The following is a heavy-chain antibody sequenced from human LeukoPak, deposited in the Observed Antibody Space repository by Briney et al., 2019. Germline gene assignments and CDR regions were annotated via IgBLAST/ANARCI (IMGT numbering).Heavy chain of an antibody. CDR1: GGSFSGYY. V-gene: IGHV4-34*01. J-gene: IGHJ4*02. D-gene: IGHD5-24*01. CDR2: INHSGST. CDR3: ARPGDGDNLRYFDY. Sequence: PSETLSLTCAVYGGSFSGYYWSWIRQPPGKGLEWIGEINHSGSTKYNPSLKSRVTISVDTSKNQFSLKLSSVTAADTAVYYCARPGDGDNLRYFDYWGQGTLVTVSS.